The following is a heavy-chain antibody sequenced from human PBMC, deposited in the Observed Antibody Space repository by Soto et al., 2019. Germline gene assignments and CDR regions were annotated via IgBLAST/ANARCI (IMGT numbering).Heavy chain of an antibody. J-gene: IGHJ4*02. CDR1: GGSFSGYC. V-gene: IGHV4-34*01. CDR3: ARGAEYYYGSVPALYYFDY. D-gene: IGHD3-10*01. CDR2: INHSGST. Sequence: QVQLQQWGAGLLKPSETLSLTCAVYGGSFSGYCWSWIRQPPGKGLEWIGEINHSGSTNYNPSLKSRVTISVDTSKNQFSLKLSSVTAADTAVYYCARGAEYYYGSVPALYYFDYWGQGTLVTVSS.